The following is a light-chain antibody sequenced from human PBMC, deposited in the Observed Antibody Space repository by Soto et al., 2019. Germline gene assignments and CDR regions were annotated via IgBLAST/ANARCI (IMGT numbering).Light chain of an antibody. CDR2: GTS. Sequence: EIVLTQSPGTLSLSPGERATLSCRASQSVSTCCLAWYQQMPGQAPRLLIYGTSSRATGVPDRFSGRGSGTDFTLTISRLEPEDFAVYYCQQYGSSPWTFGQGTKVEIK. V-gene: IGKV3-20*01. CDR1: QSVSTCC. CDR3: QQYGSSPWT. J-gene: IGKJ1*01.